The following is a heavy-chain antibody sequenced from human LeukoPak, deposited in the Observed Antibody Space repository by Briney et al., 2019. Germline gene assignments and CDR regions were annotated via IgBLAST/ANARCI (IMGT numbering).Heavy chain of an antibody. D-gene: IGHD6-13*01. V-gene: IGHV1-69*13. CDR2: IIPIFGTA. Sequence: SVKVSCKASGGTFSSYAISWVRQAPGQGLEWMGGIIPIFGTANYAQKFQGRVTITADESTSTAYMELSSLRSEDTAVYYCARARGAAGTHDAFDIWGQGTMVTVSS. CDR3: ARARGAAGTHDAFDI. J-gene: IGHJ3*02. CDR1: GGTFSSYA.